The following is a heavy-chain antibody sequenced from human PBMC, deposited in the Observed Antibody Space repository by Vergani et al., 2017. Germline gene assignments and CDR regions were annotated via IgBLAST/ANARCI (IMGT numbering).Heavy chain of an antibody. V-gene: IGHV3-23*01. D-gene: IGHD2-21*01. CDR3: ADLYGDDGFSPF. Sequence: EVHLLESGGGLVQSGGSLRLSCAASGFTFIMHAMSWVRQAPGRGLEWVSTISSDGGSTYYADSVKGRFTISRDNSKNTLSLQMNSLRAEDTAFYYCADLYGDDGFSPFWGQGTLVTVSS. CDR1: GFTFIMHA. J-gene: IGHJ4*02. CDR2: ISSDGGST.